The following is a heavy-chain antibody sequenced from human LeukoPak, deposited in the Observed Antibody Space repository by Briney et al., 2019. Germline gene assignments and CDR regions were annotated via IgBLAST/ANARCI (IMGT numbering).Heavy chain of an antibody. CDR3: ARGYYYGSGSYSRGNWFDP. V-gene: IGHV4-38-2*02. J-gene: IGHJ5*02. D-gene: IGHD3-10*01. CDR2: IFHTGST. Sequence: KPSETLSLTCTVSDYSISSGYYWGWVRQPPGKGLERIGSIFHTGSTYYNPSLKSRVTISIDTSKNQFSLKLSSVTAADTAVYYCARGYYYGSGSYSRGNWFDPWGQGTLVTVSS. CDR1: DYSISSGYY.